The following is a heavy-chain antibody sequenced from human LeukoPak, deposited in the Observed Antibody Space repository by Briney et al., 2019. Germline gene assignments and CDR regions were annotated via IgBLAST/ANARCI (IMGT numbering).Heavy chain of an antibody. Sequence: QPGRSLRLSCAASGFSFSSYAMHWVRQAPGKGLEWVAVISYDGSDKYYADSVKGRVTISRDNSKNTLYVQMNSLRVEDTAVYFCAKGDSNTWYGSQIDYWGQGTLVTVSS. J-gene: IGHJ4*02. D-gene: IGHD6-13*01. CDR3: AKGDSNTWYGSQIDY. CDR1: GFSFSSYA. CDR2: ISYDGSDK. V-gene: IGHV3-30*18.